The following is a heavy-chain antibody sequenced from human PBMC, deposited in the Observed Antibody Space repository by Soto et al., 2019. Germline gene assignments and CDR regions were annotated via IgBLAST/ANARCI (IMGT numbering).Heavy chain of an antibody. Sequence: GSLRLSFVASGFPFSSYGTNWVRQAPVTGLEWLSYIGGGTSPIFYAHSVKGRFTISRDNAKYSVYLQMNSPRDADTAVYYCASDAGYSSGWYAGNWFDPWGQGTLVTVS. J-gene: IGHJ5*02. V-gene: IGHV3-48*02. CDR2: IGGGTSPI. D-gene: IGHD6-19*01. CDR1: GFPFSSYG. CDR3: ASDAGYSSGWYAGNWFDP.